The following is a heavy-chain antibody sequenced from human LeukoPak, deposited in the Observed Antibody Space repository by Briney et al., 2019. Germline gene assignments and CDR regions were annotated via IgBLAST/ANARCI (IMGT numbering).Heavy chain of an antibody. J-gene: IGHJ5*02. D-gene: IGHD1-26*01. CDR3: ARDDAASYYSWFGT. CDR2: IHYSGST. Sequence: SEILSLTCIASGGSIRTSSYYWGWIRQTPGKGLEWIGSIHYSGSTYYNPSLKSRVTISVESTQFSLNLMSVTPADTATYYCARDDAASYYSWFGTWGQGILVTVSS. CDR1: GGSIRTSSYY. V-gene: IGHV4-39*07.